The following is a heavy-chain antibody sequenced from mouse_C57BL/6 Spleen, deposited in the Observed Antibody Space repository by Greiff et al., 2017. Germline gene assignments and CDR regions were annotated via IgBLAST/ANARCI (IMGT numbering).Heavy chain of an antibody. CDR1: GYTFTSYW. J-gene: IGHJ2*01. V-gene: IGHV1-69*01. CDR3: ARRDYSNSYYFDY. Sequence: VQLQQPGAELVMPGASVKLSCKASGYTFTSYWMHWVKQRPGQGLEWIGELDPSDSYTNYNQKFKGKSTLTVDKSSSTAYMQLSSLTSEDSAVYYCARRDYSNSYYFDYWGQGTTLTVSS. D-gene: IGHD2-5*01. CDR2: LDPSDSYT.